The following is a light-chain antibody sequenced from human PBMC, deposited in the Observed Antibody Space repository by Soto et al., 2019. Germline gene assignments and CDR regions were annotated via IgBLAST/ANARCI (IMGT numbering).Light chain of an antibody. CDR3: QKYNNWPPIT. Sequence: EIVLTQSPGTLSLSPGERATLSCRASQSVSRNYLAWYQHKPGQAPTLLIYGASRRTPGIPDRFSGRGSGTEFTLTISSMKSEDFEVYYCQKYNNWPPITFGQGTRMEIK. CDR2: GAS. CDR1: QSVSRNY. V-gene: IGKV3-20*01. J-gene: IGKJ5*01.